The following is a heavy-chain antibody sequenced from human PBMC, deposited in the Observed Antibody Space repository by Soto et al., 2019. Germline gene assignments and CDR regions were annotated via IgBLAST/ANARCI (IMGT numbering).Heavy chain of an antibody. CDR1: GFTFSNAW. V-gene: IGHV3-15*01. J-gene: IGHJ2*01. CDR2: IKSKTGGGTT. D-gene: IGHD1-7*01. Sequence: GSLRLSCAASGFTFSNAWMSWVRQAPGKGLEWVGRIKSKTGGGTTDYAAPVKGRFTISRDDSKNTLYLQMNSLKTEDTAVYYCTTLTGTTSSAKNWYFDLWGRGTLVTVSS. CDR3: TTLTGTTSSAKNWYFDL.